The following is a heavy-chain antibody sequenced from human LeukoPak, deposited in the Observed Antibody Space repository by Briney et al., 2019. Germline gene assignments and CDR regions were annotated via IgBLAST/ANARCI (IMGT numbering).Heavy chain of an antibody. V-gene: IGHV5-51*01. Sequence: GESLKISCKGSGYSFTSYRIGWVRQMPGKGLEWMGIIYPGDSDTRYSPSFQGQVTISADKSISTAYLQWSSLKASDTAMYYCARVTYYYDSSGSLYYYYMDVWGKGTTVTVSS. D-gene: IGHD3-22*01. CDR3: ARVTYYYDSSGSLYYYYMDV. CDR1: GYSFTSYR. CDR2: IYPGDSDT. J-gene: IGHJ6*03.